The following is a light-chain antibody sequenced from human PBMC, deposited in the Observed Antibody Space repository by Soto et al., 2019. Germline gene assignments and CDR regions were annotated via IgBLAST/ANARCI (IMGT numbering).Light chain of an antibody. CDR1: SSNIGSNA. V-gene: IGLV1-44*01. CDR2: TNN. CDR3: AAWDDSLNALV. Sequence: QSVLTQPPSAPGTPGQRVTISCSGASSNIGSNAVNWYQQLPGAAPQLLIYTNNQRPSGVPDRFSGSKSGTSASLAITGLQSEDEATYHCAAWDDSLNALVFGGGTKVTVL. J-gene: IGLJ3*02.